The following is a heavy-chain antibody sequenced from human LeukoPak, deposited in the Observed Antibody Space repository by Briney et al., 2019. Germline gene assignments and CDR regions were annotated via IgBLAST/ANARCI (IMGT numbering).Heavy chain of an antibody. D-gene: IGHD3-22*01. Sequence: GGSLRFSCAASGFTFSSYGMHWVRQAPGKGLEWVAFIRYDGSNKYYADSVKGRFTISRDNSKNTLYLQMNSLRAEDTAVYYCAKDMEDSSGYYYGLGAFDIWGQGTMVTVSS. V-gene: IGHV3-30*02. CDR3: AKDMEDSSGYYYGLGAFDI. J-gene: IGHJ3*02. CDR1: GFTFSSYG. CDR2: IRYDGSNK.